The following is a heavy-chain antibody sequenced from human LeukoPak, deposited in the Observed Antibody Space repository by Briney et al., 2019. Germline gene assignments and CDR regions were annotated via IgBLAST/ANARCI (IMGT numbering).Heavy chain of an antibody. CDR1: GFTFSDYY. Sequence: GGSLRLSCAASGFTFSDYYMSWIRQAPGKGLEWVSYISSSGSTIYYADSVKGRFTISRDNAKNSLYLQMNSLRAEDTAVYYCARDYDFWSGFAGYYGMDVWGQGTTVTVSS. V-gene: IGHV3-11*01. CDR3: ARDYDFWSGFAGYYGMDV. CDR2: ISSSGSTI. J-gene: IGHJ6*02. D-gene: IGHD3-3*01.